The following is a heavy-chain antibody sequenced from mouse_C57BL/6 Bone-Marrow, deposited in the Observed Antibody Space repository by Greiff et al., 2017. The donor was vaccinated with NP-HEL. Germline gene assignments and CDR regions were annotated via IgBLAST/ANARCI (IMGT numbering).Heavy chain of an antibody. CDR2: IHPISGST. CDR1: GYTFTSYW. V-gene: IGHV1-64*01. J-gene: IGHJ2*01. D-gene: IGHD1-1*01. CDR3: ARGDYYGSSLDY. Sequence: VQLQQPGAELVKPGASVKLSCKASGYTFTSYWMHWVKQRPGQGLEWIGMIHPISGSTNYNEKFKSKATLTVDKSSSTAYMQLSSLTSEDSAVYYCARGDYYGSSLDYWGQGTTLTVSS.